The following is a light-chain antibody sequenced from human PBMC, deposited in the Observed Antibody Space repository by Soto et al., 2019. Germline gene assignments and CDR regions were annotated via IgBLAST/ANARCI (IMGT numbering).Light chain of an antibody. J-gene: IGKJ1*01. CDR2: GAS. CDR1: QSISSN. Sequence: EVVMTQSPATLPVSPGERATLSCRASQSISSNLAWYQQKPGQAPRLLIHGASTRATSFPARFSGSGSGTDFTLTISSLQSEDFAVYYCQQYNNWPWTFGRGTKVDIK. V-gene: IGKV3-15*01. CDR3: QQYNNWPWT.